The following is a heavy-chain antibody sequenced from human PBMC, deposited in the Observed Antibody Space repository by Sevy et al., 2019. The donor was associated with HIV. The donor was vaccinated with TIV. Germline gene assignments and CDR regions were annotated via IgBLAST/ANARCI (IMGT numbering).Heavy chain of an antibody. CDR2: ITPFFGTS. CDR1: GGTFSNYG. V-gene: IGHV1-69*13. Sequence: ASVKVSCKPSGGTFSNYGINWVRQAPGQGLEWMGGITPFFGTSSYSEKFQGRLTITSDESRSAAHMELNSLTSEDTAIYYCARANAATTRGDYFDSWGQRTLVTVSS. CDR3: ARANAATTRGDYFDS. D-gene: IGHD4-17*01. J-gene: IGHJ4*02.